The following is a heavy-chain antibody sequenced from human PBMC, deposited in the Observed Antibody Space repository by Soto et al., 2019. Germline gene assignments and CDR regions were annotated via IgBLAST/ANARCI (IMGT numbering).Heavy chain of an antibody. CDR1: GYTFINYH. CDR3: AKSPRGEMATD. Sequence: QVQLVQSGGEVKKPGASVTVSCKASGYTFINYHITWVRQAPGQGLEWMAWINTYNGMTDYAQKFPGRVTMTRDTPTRTAYMELRNLGSDDTAVYFCAKSPRGEMATDWGQGTLVTVSS. CDR2: INTYNGMT. D-gene: IGHD5-12*01. J-gene: IGHJ4*02. V-gene: IGHV1-18*01.